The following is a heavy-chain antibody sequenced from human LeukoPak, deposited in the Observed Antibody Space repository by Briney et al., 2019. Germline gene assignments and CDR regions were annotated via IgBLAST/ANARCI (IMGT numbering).Heavy chain of an antibody. CDR3: ARSGLDGYGDYGWFDP. D-gene: IGHD4-17*01. V-gene: IGHV3-74*01. CDR1: GFTFSSYW. J-gene: IGHJ5*02. Sequence: GGSLRLSCAASGFTFSSYWMHWVRQAPGKGLVWVSRTNSDGSSTSYADSVKGRFTISRDNAKNTLYLQINSLRAEDTAAYYCARSGLDGYGDYGWFDPWGQGTLVTVSS. CDR2: TNSDGSST.